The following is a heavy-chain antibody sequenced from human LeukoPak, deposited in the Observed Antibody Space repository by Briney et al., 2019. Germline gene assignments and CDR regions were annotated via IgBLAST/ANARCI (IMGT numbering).Heavy chain of an antibody. Sequence: PSETLSLTCTVSGGSISSYYWSWIRQPPGKGLEWIGYIYYSGSTNYNPSLKSRVTISVDTSKNQFSLKLSSVTAADTAVYYCARGRRSSWMDDYWGQGTLVTVSS. D-gene: IGHD6-13*01. V-gene: IGHV4-59*01. J-gene: IGHJ4*02. CDR3: ARGRRSSWMDDY. CDR1: GGSISSYY. CDR2: IYYSGST.